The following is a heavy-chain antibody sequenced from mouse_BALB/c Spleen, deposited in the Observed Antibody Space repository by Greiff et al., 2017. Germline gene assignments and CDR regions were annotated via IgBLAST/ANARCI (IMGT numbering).Heavy chain of an antibody. CDR1: GFTFSSFG. CDR2: ISSGSSTI. V-gene: IGHV5-17*02. J-gene: IGHJ3*01. D-gene: IGHD1-1*01. CDR3: ARSDYYGSSPWFAY. Sequence: EVQLQESGGGLVQPGGSRKLSCAASGFTFSSFGMHWVRQAPEKGLEWVAYISSGSSTIYYADTVKGRFTISRDNPKNTLFLQMTSLRSEDTAMYYCARSDYYGSSPWFAYWGQGTLVTVSA.